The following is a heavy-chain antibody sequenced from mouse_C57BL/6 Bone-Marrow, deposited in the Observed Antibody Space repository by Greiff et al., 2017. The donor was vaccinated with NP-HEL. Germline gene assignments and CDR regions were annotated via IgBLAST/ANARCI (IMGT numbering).Heavy chain of an antibody. J-gene: IGHJ1*03. V-gene: IGHV10-1*01. CDR3: VRSMERGYFDV. CDR1: GFSFNTYA. Sequence: EVKLVESGGGLVQPKGSLKLSCAASGFSFNTYAMNWVRQAPGKGLEWVARIRSKSNNYATYYADSVKDRFTISRDDSESMLYLQMNNLKTEDTAMYYCVRSMERGYFDVWGTGTTVTVSS. D-gene: IGHD1-1*02. CDR2: IRSKSNNYAT.